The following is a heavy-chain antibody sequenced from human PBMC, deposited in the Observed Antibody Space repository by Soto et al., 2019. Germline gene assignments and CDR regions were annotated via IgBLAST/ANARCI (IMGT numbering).Heavy chain of an antibody. Sequence: GASVKVSCKASGGTFSSYAISWVRQAPGQGLEWMGGIIPIFGTANYAQKFQGRVTITADESTSTAYMELSSLRSEDTAVYYCARGVVYCSSTSCPPGGDYYYGMDVWGQGTTVTVS. V-gene: IGHV1-69*13. J-gene: IGHJ6*02. CDR3: ARGVVYCSSTSCPPGGDYYYGMDV. CDR2: IIPIFGTA. CDR1: GGTFSSYA. D-gene: IGHD2-2*01.